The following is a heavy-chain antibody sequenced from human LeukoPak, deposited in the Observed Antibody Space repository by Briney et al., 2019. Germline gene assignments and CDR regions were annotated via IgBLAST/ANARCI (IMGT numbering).Heavy chain of an antibody. Sequence: SENLSLTCTVSGGSISSSSYYWRGIRQPPGKGLEWNGSIYYSGSTYYNPSLKTRVTISVDTSKNQFSLKLSSVTAADTAVYYCASYGEGRFDPWGQGTLVTVSS. CDR3: ASYGEGRFDP. CDR2: IYYSGST. V-gene: IGHV4-39*01. D-gene: IGHD4-17*01. J-gene: IGHJ5*02. CDR1: GGSISSSSYY.